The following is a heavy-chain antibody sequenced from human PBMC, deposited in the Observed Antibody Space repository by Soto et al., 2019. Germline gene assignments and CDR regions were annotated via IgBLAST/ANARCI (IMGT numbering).Heavy chain of an antibody. J-gene: IGHJ5*02. V-gene: IGHV1-8*02. D-gene: IGHD3-3*01. CDR3: ARGLPYHITIFGVVIISEFDP. CDR1: GGSFTSFI. CDR2: INPVLDVE. Sequence: ASVKVSCKASGGSFTSFIVTWVRQAPGQGLEWMGRINPVLDVEYYAQKFQGRVTMTRNTSISTAYMELSSLRSEDTAVYYCARGLPYHITIFGVVIISEFDPWGQGTLVTVSS.